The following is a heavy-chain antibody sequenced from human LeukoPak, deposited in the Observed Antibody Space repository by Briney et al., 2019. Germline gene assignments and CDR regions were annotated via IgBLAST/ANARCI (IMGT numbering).Heavy chain of an antibody. CDR3: ARGHSTDWSFNLFDS. V-gene: IGHV4-59*01. J-gene: IGHJ4*02. CDR1: GGSISTYY. D-gene: IGHD3-9*01. Sequence: SETLSLTCTVSGGSISTYYWSWIRQPPGKGLEWIGYIYSSGSTNYNPSLKSRVTISVDTSKNQFSLKLSSVTAADTAVYYCARGHSTDWSFNLFDSWGRGTLVTVSS. CDR2: IYSSGST.